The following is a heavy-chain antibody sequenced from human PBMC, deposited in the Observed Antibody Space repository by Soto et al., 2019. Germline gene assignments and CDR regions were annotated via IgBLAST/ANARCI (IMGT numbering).Heavy chain of an antibody. CDR2: INAGNGNT. CDR3: ARDRYIEVGATGPFDY. V-gene: IGHV1-3*01. Sequence: QVQLVQSGAEVKKPGASVKVSCKASGYTFTSYAMHWVRQAPGQRLEWMGWINAGNGNTKYSQKFQGRVTITRDTSASTAYMELSSLRSEDTAVYYCARDRYIEVGATGPFDYWGQGTLVTVSS. CDR1: GYTFTSYA. J-gene: IGHJ4*02. D-gene: IGHD1-26*01.